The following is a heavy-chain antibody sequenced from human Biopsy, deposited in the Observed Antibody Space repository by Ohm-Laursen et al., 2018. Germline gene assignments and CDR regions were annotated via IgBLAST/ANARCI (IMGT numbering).Heavy chain of an antibody. Sequence: SLRLSCSASGFSFSDHHMAWVRQAPGKGLEWLSYISSSGATIKYADSVKGRFTISRDNAKNSLYLRMNSLRAEDTAVYFCARARDDFVVVPAALFDFWGQGTLVTVSS. J-gene: IGHJ4*02. CDR3: ARARDDFVVVPAALFDF. CDR1: GFSFSDHH. D-gene: IGHD2-15*01. V-gene: IGHV3-11*01. CDR2: ISSSGATI.